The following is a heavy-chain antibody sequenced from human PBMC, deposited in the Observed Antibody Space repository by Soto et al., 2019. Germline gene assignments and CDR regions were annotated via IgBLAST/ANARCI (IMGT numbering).Heavy chain of an antibody. V-gene: IGHV3-30-3*01. J-gene: IGHJ6*02. Sequence: GGSLRLSCAASGFTFSSYAMHWVRQAPGKGLEWVAVISYDGSNKYYADSVKGRFTISRDNSKNTLYLQMNSLRAEDTAVYYCARDRPWFGELLTRYYYYYGMDVWGQGTTVTVSS. CDR1: GFTFSSYA. D-gene: IGHD3-10*01. CDR3: ARDRPWFGELLTRYYYYYGMDV. CDR2: ISYDGSNK.